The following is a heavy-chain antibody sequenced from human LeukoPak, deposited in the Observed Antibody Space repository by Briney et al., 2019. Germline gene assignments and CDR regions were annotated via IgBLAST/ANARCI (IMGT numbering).Heavy chain of an antibody. D-gene: IGHD6-19*01. CDR1: GYTFTSYD. CDR3: ARINGRGNGWLRPLDY. J-gene: IGHJ4*02. V-gene: IGHV1-8*02. CDR2: MSPNSGNT. Sequence: ASVKVSCKASGYTFTSYDINWVRQGTGQGLEWMAWMSPNSGNTGYAQKFKGRVTVTRNTSISTAYMELSSLRSEDTGVYYCARINGRGNGWLRPLDYWGQGTLVTVPS.